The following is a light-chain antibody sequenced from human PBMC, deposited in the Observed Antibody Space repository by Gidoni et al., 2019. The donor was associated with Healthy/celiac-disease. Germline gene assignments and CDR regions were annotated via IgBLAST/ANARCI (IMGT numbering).Light chain of an antibody. CDR1: QSFSSN. V-gene: IGKV3-15*01. Sequence: ELVMTQSPATLSVSPGERATLSCRASQSFSSNLAWYQQKPGQAPRLLIYGASTRATGIPARFSGSGSGTEFTLTISSLQSEDFAVYYCQQYNNWPPRYTFGQGTKLEIK. CDR3: QQYNNWPPRYT. CDR2: GAS. J-gene: IGKJ2*01.